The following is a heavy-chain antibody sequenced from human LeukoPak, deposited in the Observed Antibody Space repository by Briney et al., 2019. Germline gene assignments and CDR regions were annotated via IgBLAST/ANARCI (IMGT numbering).Heavy chain of an antibody. V-gene: IGHV4-39*01. CDR3: ARHGITYFDY. J-gene: IGHJ4*02. CDR1: GGSISSSSYS. Sequence: SETLSLTCSVSGGSISSSSYSWGWVRQPPGKGLEWLGSIYYTGTTYDNPSLKSRVTISVDTSKNQFSLKLSPVTAADTAVYYCARHGITYFDYWGQGTLVTVSS. D-gene: IGHD1-20*01. CDR2: IYYTGTT.